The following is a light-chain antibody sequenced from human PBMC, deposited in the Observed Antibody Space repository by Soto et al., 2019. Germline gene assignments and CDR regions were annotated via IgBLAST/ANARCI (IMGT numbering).Light chain of an antibody. Sequence: EIVLTQSPATLSVSPGERATLSCRASQRVTSTYLAWYQQKPGQAPRLLIYGASTRATGIPARFSGSGSGTEFTLTISSLQSEDFAVYYCQQYNNWPPWTFGQGTKVDIK. CDR1: QRVTSTY. V-gene: IGKV3-15*01. CDR2: GAS. CDR3: QQYNNWPPWT. J-gene: IGKJ1*01.